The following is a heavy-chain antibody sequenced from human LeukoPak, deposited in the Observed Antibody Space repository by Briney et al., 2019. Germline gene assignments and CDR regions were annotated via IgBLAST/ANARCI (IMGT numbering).Heavy chain of an antibody. J-gene: IGHJ4*02. CDR3: ARGPSFSGYDPPGDY. V-gene: IGHV4-4*07. CDR2: INTRGST. CDR1: GGSISSYY. D-gene: IGHD5-12*01. Sequence: SETLSLICTVSGGSISSYYWSWIRQPAGKGLEWLGRINTRGSTNYIPSLKSRITLSVDTSKNQFSLMLTSVTAADTAVYYCARGPSFSGYDPPGDYWGQGTLVTVSS.